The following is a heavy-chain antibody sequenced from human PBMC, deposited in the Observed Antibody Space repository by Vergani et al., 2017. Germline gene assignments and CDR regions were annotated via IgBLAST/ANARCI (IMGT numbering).Heavy chain of an antibody. J-gene: IGHJ4*02. D-gene: IGHD3-22*01. CDR1: GFIFSDYV. CDR2: IWHDGSNE. Sequence: QVQLVESGGGVVQPGKSLSLSCETSGFIFSDYVMHWVRQAPGKGLEWVAGIWHDGSNEKYVDSVQGRFTISRDNSKNTLYLEMESLRVEDTAVYFCARPQGTSAYYYGGFDYWGQGILVTVSS. CDR3: ARPQGTSAYYYGGFDY. V-gene: IGHV3-33*01.